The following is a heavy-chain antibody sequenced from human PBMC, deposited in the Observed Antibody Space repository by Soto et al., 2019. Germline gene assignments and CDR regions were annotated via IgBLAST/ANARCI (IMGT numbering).Heavy chain of an antibody. D-gene: IGHD1-20*01. J-gene: IGHJ6*02. CDR3: ARYNDRPQLGGNYYYILDV. CDR1: GGTFRTAA. CDR2: IMPVFRTP. Sequence: QVQLEQSGAEVKKPGSSVKVSCKASGGTFRTAAISWVRQAPGQGLEWMGGIMPVFRTPDYAQKFQGRVTITADESTNTAYMEFSGLRSDDTAVYYCARYNDRPQLGGNYYYILDVWGQGTTITVSS. V-gene: IGHV1-69*12.